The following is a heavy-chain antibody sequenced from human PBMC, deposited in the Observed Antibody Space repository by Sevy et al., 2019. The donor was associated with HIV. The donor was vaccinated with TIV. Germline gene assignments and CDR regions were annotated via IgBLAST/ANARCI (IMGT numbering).Heavy chain of an antibody. V-gene: IGHV4-59*08. Sequence: SETLSLTCTVSGGSITSLYWNWIQQPPGKGLEWMANIYYNGHIKYNPSLKSRFTLSLDTSKNQFSLRLSSVTAADTAMYYCAGENAWGRGYSWGQGTLVTVSS. CDR2: IYYNGHI. CDR3: AGENAWGRGYS. CDR1: GGSITSLY. J-gene: IGHJ4*02. D-gene: IGHD1-26*01.